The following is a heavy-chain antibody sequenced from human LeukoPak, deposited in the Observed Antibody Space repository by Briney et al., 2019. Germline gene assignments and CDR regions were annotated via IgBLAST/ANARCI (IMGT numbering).Heavy chain of an antibody. V-gene: IGHV3-30*02. D-gene: IGHD1-26*01. CDR2: IRYDGYNK. Sequence: GGSLRLSCAASGFTFSSYGMHWVRQAPGKGLEWVAFIRYDGYNKYYADSVKGRFAISRDNSKNTLYLQMNSLRAEDTAVYYCAKSGGSYRDAFAIWGQGTLVTVSS. CDR3: AKSGGSYRDAFAI. CDR1: GFTFSSYG. J-gene: IGHJ3*02.